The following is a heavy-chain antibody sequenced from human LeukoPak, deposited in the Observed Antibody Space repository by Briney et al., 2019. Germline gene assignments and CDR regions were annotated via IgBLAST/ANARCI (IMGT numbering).Heavy chain of an antibody. J-gene: IGHJ4*02. Sequence: ASVKVSCKASGGTFSSYAISWVRQAPGQGLEWMGRIIPILGIANYAQKFQGRVTITADKSTSTAYMELSSLRSEDTAVYYGAIDFWSGYYRFDYWGQGTLVTVSS. V-gene: IGHV1-69*04. D-gene: IGHD3-3*01. CDR1: GGTFSSYA. CDR3: AIDFWSGYYRFDY. CDR2: IIPILGIA.